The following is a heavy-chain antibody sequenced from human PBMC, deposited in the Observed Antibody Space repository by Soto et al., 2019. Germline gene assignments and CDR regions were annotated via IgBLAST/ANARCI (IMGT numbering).Heavy chain of an antibody. D-gene: IGHD3-16*01. J-gene: IGHJ3*01. CDR3: ARHFLYLVIPRPDDSFVF. CDR1: GYSFSSYW. V-gene: IGHV5-51*01. CDR2: IYPGDSDT. Sequence: GEYLKISCKGSGYSFSSYWIAGVRQMPGKGLEWMGIIYPGDSDTRYSPSFQGQVTFSVDKSISTAYLQWSSLKASDTAMYYCARHFLYLVIPRPDDSFVFWCQGT.